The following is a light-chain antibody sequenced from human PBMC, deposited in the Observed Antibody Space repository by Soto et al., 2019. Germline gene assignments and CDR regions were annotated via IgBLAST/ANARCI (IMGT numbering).Light chain of an antibody. J-gene: IGKJ5*01. V-gene: IGKV1D-16*01. CDR3: QQYDSYPIT. Sequence: DIQMTQSPSSLSASVGERVTITCRASQGIRNLLVWYQQKPEKAPKSLIYGTSNLESGVPSRFSGSGSGTDYNLTISRLQTEEFATYYCQQYDSYPITFGQGTRLEIK. CDR2: GTS. CDR1: QGIRNL.